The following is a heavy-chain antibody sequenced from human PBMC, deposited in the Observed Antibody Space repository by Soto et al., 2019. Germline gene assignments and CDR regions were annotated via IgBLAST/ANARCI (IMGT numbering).Heavy chain of an antibody. Sequence: PSETLSLTCTVSGGSISSYYWSWIRQPAGKGLEWIGRIYTSGSTNYNPSLKSRVTMSVDTSKNQFSLKLSSVTAADTAVYYCARDETYYYYSSGYWKLDAFDIRGQGTIVIVSS. CDR1: GGSISSYY. J-gene: IGHJ3*02. V-gene: IGHV4-4*07. CDR2: IYTSGST. CDR3: ARDETYYYYSSGYWKLDAFDI. D-gene: IGHD3-22*01.